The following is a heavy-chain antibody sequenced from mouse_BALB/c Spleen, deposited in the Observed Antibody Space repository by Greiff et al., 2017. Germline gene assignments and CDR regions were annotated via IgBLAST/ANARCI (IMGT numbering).Heavy chain of an antibody. CDR3: ARHLTARAPDY. CDR2: ISSGGSYT. V-gene: IGHV5-6*01. Sequence: EVKVVESGGDLVKPGGSLKLSCAASGFTFSSYGMSWVRQTPDKRLEWVATISSGGSYTYYPDSVKGRFTISRDNAKNTLYLQMSSLKSEDTAMYYCARHLTARAPDYWGQGTTLTVSS. J-gene: IGHJ2*01. D-gene: IGHD3-2*01. CDR1: GFTFSSYG.